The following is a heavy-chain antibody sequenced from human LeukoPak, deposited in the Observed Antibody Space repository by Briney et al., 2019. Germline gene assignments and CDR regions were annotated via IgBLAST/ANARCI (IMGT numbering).Heavy chain of an antibody. CDR3: ARDQGGYDSSGYYYEPYYFDY. V-gene: IGHV3-21*01. D-gene: IGHD3-22*01. CDR1: GFTFCSYS. Sequence: PGGSLRLSCAASGFTFCSYSMNWVRQAPGKGLEWVSSISSSSSYIYYADSVKGRFTISRDNAKNSLYLQMNSLRAEDTAVYYCARDQGGYDSSGYYYEPYYFDYWGQGTLVTVSS. J-gene: IGHJ4*02. CDR2: ISSSSSYI.